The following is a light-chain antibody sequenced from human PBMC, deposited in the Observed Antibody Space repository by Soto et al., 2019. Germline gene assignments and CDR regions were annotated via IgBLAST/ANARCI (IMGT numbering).Light chain of an antibody. V-gene: IGLV1-47*01. CDR1: NSNIGGNY. J-gene: IGLJ3*02. CDR3: AVWDDSLSGRV. Sequence: QSVLTQPPSASGAPGQRVTVSCSGSNSNIGGNYVYWYQQLPGTAPKLLIYKNNQRPSGVPERFSGSKSGTSASLAISGLRSEDEADYYCAVWDDSLSGRVFGGGTKLTVL. CDR2: KNN.